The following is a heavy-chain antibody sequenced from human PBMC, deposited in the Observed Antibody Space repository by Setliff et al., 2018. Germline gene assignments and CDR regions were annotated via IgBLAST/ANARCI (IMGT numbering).Heavy chain of an antibody. V-gene: IGHV1-2*04. J-gene: IGHJ3*01. CDR1: GYAFTDNY. D-gene: IGHD3-16*01. CDR3: ARSDHLVVDGFDV. CDR2: INPKTEGT. Sequence: VKVSCKTSGYAFTDNYIHWVRQAPGQGLEWMGWINPKTEGTNLAQKFQGWVSMTRDTSITTAYMELSRLTSDDMAVYFCARSDHLVVDGFDVWGQGTMVTVSS.